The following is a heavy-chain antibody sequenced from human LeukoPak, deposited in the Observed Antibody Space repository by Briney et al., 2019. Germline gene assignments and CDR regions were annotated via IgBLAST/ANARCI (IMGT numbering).Heavy chain of an antibody. CDR1: GFTFSSYA. CDR3: ARARFYSWNWLGGDAFDI. CDR2: ISYDGSNK. V-gene: IGHV3-30*04. D-gene: IGHD1-7*01. J-gene: IGHJ3*02. Sequence: PGGSLRLSCAASGFTFSSYAMHWVRQAPGKGLEWVAVISYDGSNKYYADSVKGRFTISRDNSKNTLYLQMNSLRAEDTAVYYCARARFYSWNWLGGDAFDIWGQGTMVTVSS.